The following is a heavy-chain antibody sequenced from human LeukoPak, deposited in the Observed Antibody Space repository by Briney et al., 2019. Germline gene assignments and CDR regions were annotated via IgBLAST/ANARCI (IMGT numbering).Heavy chain of an antibody. CDR3: AKDFYGDYVPNWFDP. V-gene: IGHV3-23*01. CDR2: ISDSGAYT. D-gene: IGHD4-17*01. CDR1: RFTFSTYG. Sequence: PGGSLRLSCAASRFTFSTYGMSWVRQAPGKGLEWVSAISDSGAYTYYADSVKGRFTISRDNSKNTLYLQMNSLRAEDTAVYYCAKDFYGDYVPNWFDPWGQGTLVTVSS. J-gene: IGHJ5*02.